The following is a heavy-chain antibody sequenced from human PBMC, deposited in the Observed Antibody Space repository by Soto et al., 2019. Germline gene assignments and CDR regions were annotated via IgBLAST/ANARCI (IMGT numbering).Heavy chain of an antibody. V-gene: IGHV4-59*08. Sequence: QVQLQESGPGLVKPSETLSLTCTVSGGSIRSYYWSWIRQPPGKGLEWIGYIYYSGSTTYNPSLKSRVTISVDTSKNRFSLELSSVTAADTAVYYCARRYGPGFDYWGQGTLVTVSS. CDR3: ARRYGPGFDY. CDR1: GGSIRSYY. CDR2: IYYSGST. J-gene: IGHJ4*02. D-gene: IGHD4-17*01.